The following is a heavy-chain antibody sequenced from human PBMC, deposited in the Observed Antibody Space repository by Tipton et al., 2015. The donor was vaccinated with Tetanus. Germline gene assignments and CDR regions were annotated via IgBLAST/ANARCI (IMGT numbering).Heavy chain of an antibody. Sequence: SPRLSCAASGFTFSDFFMTWIRQSPGMGLEWISWIGYSGSATYYADSVKGRFTISRDNARKTLFLQMNSLRVDDTAIYYCVRYNYDEGWFDPWGQGTLVTVSS. D-gene: IGHD5-18*01. V-gene: IGHV3-11*01. CDR3: VRYNYDEGWFDP. CDR1: GFTFSDFF. CDR2: IGYSGSAT. J-gene: IGHJ5*02.